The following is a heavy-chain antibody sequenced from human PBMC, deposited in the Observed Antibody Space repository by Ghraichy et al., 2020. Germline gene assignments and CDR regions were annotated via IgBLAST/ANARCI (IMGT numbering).Heavy chain of an antibody. CDR2: IYYSGST. V-gene: IGHV4-59*01. CDR1: GGSISSYY. CDR3: ARQYSGYDGGGAFDI. Sequence: SQTLSLTCTVSGGSISSYYWSWIRQPPGKGLEWIGYIYYSGSTNYNPSLKSRVTISVDTSKNQFSLKLSSVTAADTAVYYCARQYSGYDGGGAFDIWGQGTMVTVSS. J-gene: IGHJ3*02. D-gene: IGHD5-12*01.